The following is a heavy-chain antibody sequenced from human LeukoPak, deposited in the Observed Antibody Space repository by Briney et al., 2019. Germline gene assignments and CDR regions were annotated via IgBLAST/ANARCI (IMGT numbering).Heavy chain of an antibody. V-gene: IGHV3-9*01. CDR1: GFTFSSYG. D-gene: IGHD5-18*01. J-gene: IGHJ6*03. CDR3: XXDTTMAXXHYYMDV. CDR2: LSWTSLSI. Sequence: PGGSLRLSCAASGFTFSSYGMHWVRQAPGKGLEWVAGLSWTSLSIGYADSVKGRFTISRDNAKASLYLEMNSLRPEDTAFYYCXXDTTMAXXHYYMDVWGKGITVTVSS.